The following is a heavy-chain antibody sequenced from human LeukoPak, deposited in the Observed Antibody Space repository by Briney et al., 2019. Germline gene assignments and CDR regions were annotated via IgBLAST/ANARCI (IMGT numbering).Heavy chain of an antibody. V-gene: IGHV1-8*01. Sequence: ASVKVSCKASGYTFTSYDINWVRQATGQGLEWMGWMNPNSGNTGYAQKFQGRVTMTRSTSISTAYMELSSLRSEDTAVYYCARVGYYDSSGYYYYYGMDVWGQGTTVTVSS. CDR1: GYTFTSYD. CDR2: MNPNSGNT. J-gene: IGHJ6*02. CDR3: ARVGYYDSSGYYYYYGMDV. D-gene: IGHD3-22*01.